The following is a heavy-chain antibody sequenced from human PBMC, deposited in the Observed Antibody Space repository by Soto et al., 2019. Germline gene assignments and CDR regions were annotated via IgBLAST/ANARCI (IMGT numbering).Heavy chain of an antibody. CDR1: GYTFTGYY. CDR2: INPSGGST. V-gene: IGHV1-46*01. D-gene: IGHD5-18*01. J-gene: IGHJ6*02. Sequence: GASVKVSCKASGYTFTGYYMHWVRQAPGQGLEWMGIINPSGGSTSYAQKFQGRVTMTRDTSTSTVYMELSSLRSEDTAVYYCARGGYSYGKPPYYYYGMDVWGQGNTVTVS. CDR3: ARGGYSYGKPPYYYYGMDV.